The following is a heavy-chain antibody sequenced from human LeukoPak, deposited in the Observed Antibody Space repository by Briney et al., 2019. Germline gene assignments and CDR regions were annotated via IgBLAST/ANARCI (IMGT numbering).Heavy chain of an antibody. CDR1: GGSISSNNW. CDR3: ARGGPVSDAFDI. D-gene: IGHD1-14*01. Sequence: SGTLSLTCAVSGGSISSNNWWSWVRQPPGKGLEWIGELYYSGSTDYKPSLKSPVTRSVDTSKNQLSLKLSSVTAADTAVYYCARGGPVSDAFDIWGQGTMVTVSS. V-gene: IGHV4-4*02. J-gene: IGHJ3*02. CDR2: LYYSGST.